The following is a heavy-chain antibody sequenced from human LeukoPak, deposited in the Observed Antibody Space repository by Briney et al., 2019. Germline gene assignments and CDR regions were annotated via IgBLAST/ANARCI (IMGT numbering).Heavy chain of an antibody. CDR2: ISGSGGST. J-gene: IGHJ4*02. CDR1: GFTFSSYA. V-gene: IGHV3-23*01. CDR3: ARAGSGSYFDY. D-gene: IGHD1-26*01. Sequence: GGSLRLSCAASGFTFSSYAMSWVPQATGKGLEWVSAISGSGGSTYYANSVKGRFTISRGNSKNTLYLQMNSLRAEDTAVYCCARAGSGSYFDYWGQGTLVTVSS.